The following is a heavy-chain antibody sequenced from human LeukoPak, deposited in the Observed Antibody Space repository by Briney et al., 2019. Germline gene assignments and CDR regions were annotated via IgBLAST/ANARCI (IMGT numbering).Heavy chain of an antibody. CDR3: AREFSIAARPVDY. CDR1: GFTFSSYG. CDR2: ISSSSSYI. Sequence: GGSLRLSCAASGFTFSSYGMNWVRQAPGKGLEWVSSISSSSSYIYYADSVKGRFTISRDNAKNSLYLQMNSLRAEDTAVYYCAREFSIAARPVDYWGQGTLVTVSS. J-gene: IGHJ4*02. D-gene: IGHD6-6*01. V-gene: IGHV3-21*01.